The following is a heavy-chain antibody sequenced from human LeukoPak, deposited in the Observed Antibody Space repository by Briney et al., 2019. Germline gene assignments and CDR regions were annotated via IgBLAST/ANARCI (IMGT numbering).Heavy chain of an antibody. Sequence: SETLSLTCSVSGGSISSSSYYWGWIRQPPGKGLEWIGSIYYSGSTYDHPSLKSRVTISVDTSKHQFSLKLSSVTAADTAVYYCARTAYTYGYRPLFDHWGQGTLVTVCS. V-gene: IGHV4-39*01. CDR2: IYYSGST. CDR1: GGSISSSSYY. CDR3: ARTAYTYGYRPLFDH. D-gene: IGHD5-18*01. J-gene: IGHJ4*02.